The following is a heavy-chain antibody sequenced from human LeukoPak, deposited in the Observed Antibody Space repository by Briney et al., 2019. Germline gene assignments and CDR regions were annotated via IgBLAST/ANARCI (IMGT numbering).Heavy chain of an antibody. J-gene: IGHJ5*02. Sequence: PSETLSLTCAVYGGSFSGYYWSGIRQPPGKGLEWIGEINHSGSTNYNPSLKSRVTISLDTSKNQFSLKLSSVTAADTAVYYCARKRRVAARPWDRWFDPWRQGTLVTVSS. CDR2: INHSGST. V-gene: IGHV4-34*01. D-gene: IGHD6-6*01. CDR1: GGSFSGYY. CDR3: ARKRRVAARPWDRWFDP.